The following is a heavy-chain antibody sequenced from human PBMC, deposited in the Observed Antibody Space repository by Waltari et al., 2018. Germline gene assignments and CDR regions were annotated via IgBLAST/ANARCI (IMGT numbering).Heavy chain of an antibody. J-gene: IGHJ3*01. V-gene: IGHV3-74*01. CDR2: INSDGSDA. CDR3: AFSRGWSSPFGAYDT. Sequence: EVQLVESGGGLVQPGGPLRLSCAASGFAFSAYWMHWVRQVPGKGLLWVSHINSDGSDASYADSVKGRFTISRDNAKNTLYLEMSSLRAEDTAVYYCAFSRGWSSPFGAYDTWGQGTMVSVSS. D-gene: IGHD6-19*01. CDR1: GFAFSAYW.